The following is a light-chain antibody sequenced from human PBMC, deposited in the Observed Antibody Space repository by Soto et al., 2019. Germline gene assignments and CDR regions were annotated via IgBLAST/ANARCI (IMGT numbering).Light chain of an antibody. Sequence: ITQSPSTLSASVGDRVTITCRASQSISSWLAWYQQKPGQAPRLLIFAASTRATSVPARFTGSRSGTEFTLTINSLQSEDFAVYYCQQYNTWPPITFGQGTRLEIK. CDR1: QSISSW. CDR2: AAS. J-gene: IGKJ5*01. CDR3: QQYNTWPPIT. V-gene: IGKV3-15*01.